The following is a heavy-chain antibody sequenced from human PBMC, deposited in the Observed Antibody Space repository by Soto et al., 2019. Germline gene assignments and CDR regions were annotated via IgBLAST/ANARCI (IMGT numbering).Heavy chain of an antibody. J-gene: IGHJ6*02. Sequence: ASVKVSCKVSGYTLTELSMHWVRQAPGKGLEWMGGFDPEDGETIYAQKFQGRVTMTEDTSTDTAYMELSSLRSEDTAVYYCATTIAVAGNYYYYHGMDVWGQGTTVTVSS. CDR1: GYTLTELS. V-gene: IGHV1-24*01. CDR3: ATTIAVAGNYYYYHGMDV. D-gene: IGHD6-19*01. CDR2: FDPEDGET.